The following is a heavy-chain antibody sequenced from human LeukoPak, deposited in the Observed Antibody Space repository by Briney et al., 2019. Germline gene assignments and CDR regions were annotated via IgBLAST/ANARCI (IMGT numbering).Heavy chain of an antibody. J-gene: IGHJ4*02. D-gene: IGHD6-19*01. V-gene: IGHV4-39*07. CDR3: ARVGSGWYLWGYFDY. CDR2: IYYSGST. CDR1: GGSISSSSYY. Sequence: SETLSLTCTVSGGSISSSSYYWGWIRQPPGKGLEWIGSIYYSGSTYYNPSLKSRVTISVDTSKNQFSLKLSSVTAADTAVYYCARVGSGWYLWGYFDYWGQGTLVTVSS.